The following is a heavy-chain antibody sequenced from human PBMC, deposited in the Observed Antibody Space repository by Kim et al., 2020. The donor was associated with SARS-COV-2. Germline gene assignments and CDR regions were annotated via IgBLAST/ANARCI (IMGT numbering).Heavy chain of an antibody. CDR2: INHSGST. CDR3: ARDLMGATHYFDY. CDR1: GGSFSGYY. V-gene: IGHV4-34*01. D-gene: IGHD1-26*01. J-gene: IGHJ4*02. Sequence: SETLSLTCAVYGGSFSGYYWSWIRQPPGKGLEWIGEINHSGSTNYNPSLKSRVTISVDTSKNQFSLKLSSVTAADTAVYYCARDLMGATHYFDYWGQGTL.